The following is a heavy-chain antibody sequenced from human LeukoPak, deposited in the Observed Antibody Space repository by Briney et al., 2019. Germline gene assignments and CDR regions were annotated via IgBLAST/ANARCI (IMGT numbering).Heavy chain of an antibody. CDR2: ISSNGGST. Sequence: GGSLRLSCAASGFTFSSYAMHWVRQAPGKGLEYVSAISSNGGSTYYANSVKGRLTISRDNAKNSLYLQMNSLRAEDTAVYYCARDKVLLWFGELSDLFDYWGQGTLVTVSS. J-gene: IGHJ4*02. V-gene: IGHV3-64*01. CDR1: GFTFSSYA. D-gene: IGHD3-10*01. CDR3: ARDKVLLWFGELSDLFDY.